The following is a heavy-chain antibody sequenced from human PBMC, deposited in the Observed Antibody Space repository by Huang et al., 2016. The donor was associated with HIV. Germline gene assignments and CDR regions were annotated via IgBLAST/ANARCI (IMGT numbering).Heavy chain of an antibody. V-gene: IGHV1-3*01. D-gene: IGHD3-10*01. CDR3: ASHSRSMVRGVGAFDI. J-gene: IGHJ3*02. CDR1: GYTFTNYA. Sequence: QAQLVQSGAEVKKPGASVQVSCKASGYTFTNYALQWVRQDPGKRLEWMGCFNAGNGYTESSQKFRDRITITRDTSANTAYMELSSLRSEDTAVYYCASHSRSMVRGVGAFDIWGQGTMVTVSS. CDR2: FNAGNGYT.